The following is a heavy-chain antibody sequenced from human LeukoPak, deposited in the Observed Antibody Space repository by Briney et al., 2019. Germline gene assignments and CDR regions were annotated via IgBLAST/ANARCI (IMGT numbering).Heavy chain of an antibody. Sequence: PGGSLRLSCAASGFIFSSSGMHWVRQAPGKGLEWVAFIRCDGSYNYYADSVKGRFTISRDSSKKTLYLQMNSLRVEDTAVYYCAKAMTTVTPFDYWGQGTLVTVSS. CDR3: AKAMTTVTPFDY. D-gene: IGHD4-17*01. CDR1: GFIFSSSG. CDR2: IRCDGSYN. J-gene: IGHJ4*02. V-gene: IGHV3-30*02.